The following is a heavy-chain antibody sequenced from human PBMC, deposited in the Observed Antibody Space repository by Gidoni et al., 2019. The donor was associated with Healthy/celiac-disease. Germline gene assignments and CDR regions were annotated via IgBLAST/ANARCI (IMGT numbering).Heavy chain of an antibody. D-gene: IGHD3-10*01. CDR3: ARDRLLWFGDYRYYYGMDV. CDR2: IKQDGSEK. J-gene: IGHJ6*02. Sequence: EVQLVESGGGLVQPGGSLRLSCAASGFTFSSYWMSWVRQAPGKGLEWVANIKQDGSEKYYVDSVKGRFTISRDNAKNSLYLQMNSLRAEDTAVYYCARDRLLWFGDYRYYYGMDVWGQGTTATVSS. V-gene: IGHV3-7*05. CDR1: GFTFSSYW.